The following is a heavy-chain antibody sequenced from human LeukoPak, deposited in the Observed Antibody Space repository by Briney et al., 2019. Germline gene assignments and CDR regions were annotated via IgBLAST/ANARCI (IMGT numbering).Heavy chain of an antibody. CDR1: GYTFTGYY. D-gene: IGHD4-17*01. J-gene: IGHJ4*02. CDR2: INPSGGST. Sequence: ASVKVSCKASGYTFTGYYMHWVRQAPGQGLEWMGIINPSGGSTSYAQKFQGRVTMTRDTSTSTVYMELSSLRSEDTAVYYCARVGLRRIPDYWGQGTLVTVSS. CDR3: ARVGLRRIPDY. V-gene: IGHV1-46*01.